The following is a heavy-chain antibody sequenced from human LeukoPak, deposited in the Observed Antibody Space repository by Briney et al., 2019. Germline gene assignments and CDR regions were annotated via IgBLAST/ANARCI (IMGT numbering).Heavy chain of an antibody. D-gene: IGHD3-10*01. Sequence: PGGSLRLSCAASGFTFSGSAMHWVRQASGKGLEWVGRIRSKANSYATACAASVKGRFTISRDDSKNTAYLQMNSLKTEDTAVYYCTRPSYYGSGSYHEDYWGQGTLVTVSS. CDR3: TRPSYYGSGSYHEDY. CDR1: GFTFSGSA. J-gene: IGHJ4*02. CDR2: IRSKANSYAT. V-gene: IGHV3-73*01.